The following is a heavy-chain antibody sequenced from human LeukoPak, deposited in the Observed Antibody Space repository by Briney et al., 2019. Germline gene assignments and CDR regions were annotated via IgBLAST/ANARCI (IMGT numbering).Heavy chain of an antibody. CDR2: INSDGSST. J-gene: IGHJ6*03. CDR3: AREDIVVVPAAIRRYYYYMDV. V-gene: IGHV3-74*01. Sequence: GGSLRLSCAASGFTFSSYWMHWVRQAPGKGLLWVSRINSDGSSTSYADSVKGRFTISRDNAKNTLYLQMNSLRAEDTAVYYCAREDIVVVPAAIRRYYYYMDVWGKGTTVTVSS. CDR1: GFTFSSYW. D-gene: IGHD2-2*02.